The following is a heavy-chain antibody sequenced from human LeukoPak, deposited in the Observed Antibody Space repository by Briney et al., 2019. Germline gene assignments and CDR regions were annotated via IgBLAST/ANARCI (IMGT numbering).Heavy chain of an antibody. J-gene: IGHJ3*02. CDR1: GGSISSYY. CDR2: IYYSGST. D-gene: IGHD3-9*01. Sequence: PSETLSLTCTVSGGSISSYYWSWIRQPPGKGLEWIGYIYYSGSTKYNPSLKSRVTISLDTSNNQFSLKLSSVTAADTAVYYCARPLWYYDILTGYYPGAFDIWGQGTMVTVSS. CDR3: ARPLWYYDILTGYYPGAFDI. V-gene: IGHV4-59*01.